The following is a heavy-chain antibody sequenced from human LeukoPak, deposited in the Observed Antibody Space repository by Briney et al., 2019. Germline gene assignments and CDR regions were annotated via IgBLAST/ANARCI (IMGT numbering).Heavy chain of an antibody. CDR1: GGSFSGYY. CDR3: AREVRYSSSWYWFDP. J-gene: IGHJ5*02. D-gene: IGHD6-13*01. Sequence: PSETLSLTCAVYGGSFSGYYWSWIRQPPGKGLEWIGEINHSGSTNYNPSLKSRVTISVDTSKNQFSLKLSSVTAADTAVYYCAREVRYSSSWYWFDPWGQGTLVTVSS. CDR2: INHSGST. V-gene: IGHV4-34*01.